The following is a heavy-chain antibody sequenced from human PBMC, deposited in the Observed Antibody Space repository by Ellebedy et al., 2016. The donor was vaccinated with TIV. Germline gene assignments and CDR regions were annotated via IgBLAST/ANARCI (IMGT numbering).Heavy chain of an antibody. D-gene: IGHD4-17*01. CDR3: ATDGSYGDYLSPAHAFEI. Sequence: GGSLRLSCGSSGFSFRSYWMTWVRQAPGKGLEWVANINQVGSERHYVDSVKGRFTISRDNAKNSLYLEMNSLRAEDTAVYYCATDGSYGDYLSPAHAFEIWGQGTVVAVSS. CDR1: GFSFRSYW. J-gene: IGHJ3*02. V-gene: IGHV3-7*01. CDR2: INQVGSER.